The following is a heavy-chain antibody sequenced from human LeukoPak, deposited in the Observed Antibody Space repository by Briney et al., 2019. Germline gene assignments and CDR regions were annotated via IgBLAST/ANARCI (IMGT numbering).Heavy chain of an antibody. V-gene: IGHV3-33*06. Sequence: QPGRSLRLSCAASGFTFSSYGMHWVRQAPGKGLEWVAVIGYDGSNKYYADSVKGRFTISRDNSKNTLYLQMNSLRAEDTAVYYCAKMGPYYYDSSGYWNYYYYMDVWGKGTTVTVSS. J-gene: IGHJ6*03. D-gene: IGHD3-22*01. CDR3: AKMGPYYYDSSGYWNYYYYMDV. CDR2: IGYDGSNK. CDR1: GFTFSSYG.